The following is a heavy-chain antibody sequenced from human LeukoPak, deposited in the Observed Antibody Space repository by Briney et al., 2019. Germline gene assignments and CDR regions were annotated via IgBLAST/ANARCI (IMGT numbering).Heavy chain of an antibody. CDR3: ARGTPMTTVYNWFDP. Sequence: ASVKVSCKASGYTFTGYYMHWVRQAPGQGLEWMGGFDPEDGETIYAQKFQGRVTMTEDTSTDTAYMELSSLRSEDTAVYYCARGTPMTTVYNWFDPWGQGTLVTVSS. D-gene: IGHD4-17*01. V-gene: IGHV1-24*01. CDR2: FDPEDGET. CDR1: GYTFTGYY. J-gene: IGHJ5*02.